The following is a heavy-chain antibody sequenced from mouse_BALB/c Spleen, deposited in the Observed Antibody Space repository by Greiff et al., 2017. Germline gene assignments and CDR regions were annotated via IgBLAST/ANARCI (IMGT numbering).Heavy chain of an antibody. CDR2: IWAGGST. V-gene: IGHV2-9*02. J-gene: IGHJ4*01. Sequence: VQLQQSGPGLVAPSQSLSITCTVSGFSLTSYGVHWVRQPPGKGLEWLGVIWAGGSTNYNSALMSRLSISKDNSKSQVFLKMNSLQTDDTAMYYCARAYYYGSSYVCYAMDYWGQGTSVTVSS. D-gene: IGHD1-1*01. CDR3: ARAYYYGSSYVCYAMDY. CDR1: GFSLTSYG.